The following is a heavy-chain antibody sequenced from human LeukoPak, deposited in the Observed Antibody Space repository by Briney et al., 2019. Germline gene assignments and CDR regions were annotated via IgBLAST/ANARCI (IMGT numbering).Heavy chain of an antibody. D-gene: IGHD4-17*01. CDR2: IYYSGST. J-gene: IGHJ4*02. V-gene: IGHV4-39*07. CDR1: GGPISSSSYY. CDR3: ARSSTVTTPPYFDY. Sequence: SETLSLTCTVSGGPISSSSYYWGWIRQPPGKGLEWIGSIYYSGSTYYNPSLKSRVTISVDTSKNQFSLKLSSVTAADTAVYYCARSSTVTTPPYFDYWGQGTLVTVSS.